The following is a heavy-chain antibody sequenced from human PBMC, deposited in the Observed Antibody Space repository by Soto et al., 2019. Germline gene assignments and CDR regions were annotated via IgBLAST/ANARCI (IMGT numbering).Heavy chain of an antibody. V-gene: IGHV1-69*13. J-gene: IGHJ3*02. CDR2: IIPVFGTT. CDR3: ARGLYYYDSSGYSDAFDI. D-gene: IGHD3-22*01. CDR1: GGTFSSYG. Sequence: SVKVSCKAFGGTFSSYGVSWVRQAPGQGLEWVGRIIPVFGTTHYAQKFQGRVTVTADESTSTAHMELSSLRSEDTAVYHCARGLYYYDSSGYSDAFDIWGQVTMVTVSS.